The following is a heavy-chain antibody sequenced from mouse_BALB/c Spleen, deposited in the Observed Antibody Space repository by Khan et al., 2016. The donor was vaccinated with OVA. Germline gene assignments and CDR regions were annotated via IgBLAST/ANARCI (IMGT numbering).Heavy chain of an antibody. CDR2: ISYSGST. CDR1: GYSITRNYA. Sequence: QEPGPGLVKPPQSLSLTGTVNGYSITRNYAWNWIRQFPGNKLEWMGYISYSGSTNYNPSLKSRLSITRDTSKNQFFLLLHSVTTEDSATYYGARGNYYGYALDYWGQGTSVTVSS. J-gene: IGHJ4*01. CDR3: ARGNYYGYALDY. D-gene: IGHD1-1*01. V-gene: IGHV3-2*02.